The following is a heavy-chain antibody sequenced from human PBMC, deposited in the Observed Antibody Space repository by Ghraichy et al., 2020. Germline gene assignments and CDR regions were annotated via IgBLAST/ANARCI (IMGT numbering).Heavy chain of an antibody. CDR2: ISPIFGAP. CDR3: ARYSQWGDPFDY. CDR1: GGSFRSYA. J-gene: IGHJ4*02. D-gene: IGHD1-26*01. Sequence: SVKVSCKASGGSFRSYAISWVRQAPGQGLKWMGGISPIFGAPNYAQKFRARVTITADESTTTAYMELSSLRSEDTAVYYCARYSQWGDPFDYWGQGTLVTVSS. V-gene: IGHV1-69*13.